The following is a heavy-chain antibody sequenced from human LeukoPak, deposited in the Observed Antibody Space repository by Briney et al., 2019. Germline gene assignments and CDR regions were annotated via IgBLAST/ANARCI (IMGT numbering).Heavy chain of an antibody. J-gene: IGHJ4*02. CDR1: GGTFSTFA. V-gene: IGHV1-69*13. CDR3: ARYHDCSGGTCYSPNFDD. CDR2: IIPIFDTV. Sequence: GASVKVSCKASGGTFSTFAISWVRQAPGQGLEWMGGIIPIFDTVNYAQKFQGRVRITADESASTAYMELSSLRSEDTAVYYCARYHDCSGGTCYSPNFDDWGQGTQVTVSS. D-gene: IGHD2-15*01.